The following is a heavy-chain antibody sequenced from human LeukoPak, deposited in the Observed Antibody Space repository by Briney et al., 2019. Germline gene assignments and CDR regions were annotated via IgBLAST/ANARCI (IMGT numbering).Heavy chain of an antibody. J-gene: IGHJ6*02. V-gene: IGHV3-30*19. CDR2: ISYDGRRK. CDR1: GFSFSSYG. D-gene: IGHD6-13*01. CDR3: ARGPSSWHFDYYYYGMDV. Sequence: GGSLRLSCAASGFSFSSYGMHWVRQAPGRGLEWVAVISYDGRRKYYADSVKGRFTISRDNSKNTLYLQMNSLRAEDTAVYYCARGPSSWHFDYYYYGMDVWGQGTTVTVSS.